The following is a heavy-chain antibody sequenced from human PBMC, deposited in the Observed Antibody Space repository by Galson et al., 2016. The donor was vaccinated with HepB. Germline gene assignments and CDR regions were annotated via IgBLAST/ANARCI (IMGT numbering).Heavy chain of an antibody. V-gene: IGHV1-69*13. Sequence: SVKVSCKASGGTFTRYTISWVRQAPGQGLEWMGGIIPIFGPAKYAQNFQGRVEITADASTTTVYMEVKSLKSEDTAMYYCAREGKYKSSWVHWGHGTLVTVSS. CDR1: GGTFTRYT. J-gene: IGHJ4*01. D-gene: IGHD6-13*01. CDR3: AREGKYKSSWVH. CDR2: IIPIFGPA.